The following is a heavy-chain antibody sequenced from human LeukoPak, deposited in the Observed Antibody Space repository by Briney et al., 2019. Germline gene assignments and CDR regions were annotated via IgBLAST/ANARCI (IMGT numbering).Heavy chain of an antibody. V-gene: IGHV4-59*01. CDR2: IYYSGST. Sequence: SETLSLTCTGSGGSISSYYWSWLRQPPGKGLEWIGYIYYSGSTNYNPSLKSRVIISVDTSKNQFSLKLSSVTAADTAVYYCARAPYYYDSSGEGVWGQGTLVTVSS. J-gene: IGHJ4*02. D-gene: IGHD3-22*01. CDR1: GGSISSYY. CDR3: ARAPYYYDSSGEGV.